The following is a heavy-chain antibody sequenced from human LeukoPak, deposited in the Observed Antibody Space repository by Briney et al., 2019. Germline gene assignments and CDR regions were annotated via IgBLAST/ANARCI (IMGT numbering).Heavy chain of an antibody. CDR1: GLMFNGYW. Sequence: GGSLRLSCATSGLMFNGYWMHWFRQVPGKGLVWVSEINPAGNKKNYADSVWGRFTVSRDNAKDTVYLQMDRVSVGDTAVYYCARGTVGAPGFDYWGQGTLVSVSS. V-gene: IGHV3-74*01. CDR2: INPAGNKK. J-gene: IGHJ4*02. D-gene: IGHD6-13*01. CDR3: ARGTVGAPGFDY.